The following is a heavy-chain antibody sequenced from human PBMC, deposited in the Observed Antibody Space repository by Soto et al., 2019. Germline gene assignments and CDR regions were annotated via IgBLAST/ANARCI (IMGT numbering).Heavy chain of an antibody. Sequence: PSETLSLTCAVSGGSISSGGYSWSWIRQPPGKGLEWIGYIYHSGSTYYNPSLKSRVTISVDRSKNQFSLKLSSVTAADTAVYYCARRAYCISTSCRNWFDPWGQGTLVTVSS. D-gene: IGHD2-2*01. J-gene: IGHJ5*02. CDR2: IYHSGST. V-gene: IGHV4-30-2*01. CDR3: ARRAYCISTSCRNWFDP. CDR1: GGSISSGGYS.